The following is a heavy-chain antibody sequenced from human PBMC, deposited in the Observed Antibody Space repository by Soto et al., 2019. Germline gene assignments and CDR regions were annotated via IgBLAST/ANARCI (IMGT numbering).Heavy chain of an antibody. CDR3: ATIGVSGYLAV. D-gene: IGHD3-16*02. J-gene: IGHJ6*02. CDR2: VDYSGNS. Sequence: SETLSLTCTVSGGSINTYYWSWIRQPPGKGLEWIGYVDYSGNSDSSPSLKSRVTISIDTSKKQVSLKLNSVTAADTAVYYCATIGVSGYLAVWGQGTTVTVSS. V-gene: IGHV4-59*01. CDR1: GGSINTYY.